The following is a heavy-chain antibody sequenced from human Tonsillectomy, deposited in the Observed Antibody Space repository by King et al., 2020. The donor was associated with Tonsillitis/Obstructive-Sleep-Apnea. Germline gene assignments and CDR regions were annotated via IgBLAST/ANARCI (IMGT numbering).Heavy chain of an antibody. CDR3: ARDWGIPADGKVDF. V-gene: IGHV1-18*01. Sequence: QLVQSGGEVKKPGASVKVSCKASGYTFSSFGISWVRQAPGQGLEWMGWISGYSGHTNYAQNLRGRVTMTTDTSTSTAYMELRSLGSDDTAVYYCARDWGIPADGKVDFWGQGTTVSVSS. J-gene: IGHJ6*02. D-gene: IGHD6-13*01. CDR2: ISGYSGHT. CDR1: GYTFSSFG.